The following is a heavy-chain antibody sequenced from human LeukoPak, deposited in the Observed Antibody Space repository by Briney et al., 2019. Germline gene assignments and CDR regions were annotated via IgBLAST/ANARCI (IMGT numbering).Heavy chain of an antibody. V-gene: IGHV4-4*07. CDR2: IYSSGST. CDR3: ARVDVVVPAAYNFDY. J-gene: IGHJ4*02. D-gene: IGHD2-2*01. CDR1: GGSINSYY. Sequence: SETLSLTCTVSGGSINSYYWSWIRQPAGKGLEWIGRIYSSGSTNYNPSLKSRVTISVDTSKNQFSLKLSSVTAADTAVYYCARVDVVVPAAYNFDYWGQGTLVTVSS.